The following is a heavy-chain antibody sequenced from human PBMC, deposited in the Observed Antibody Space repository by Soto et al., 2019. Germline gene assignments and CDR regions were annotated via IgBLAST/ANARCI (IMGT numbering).Heavy chain of an antibody. D-gene: IGHD3-9*01. CDR1: VYSFTCYH. CDR2: INPNSGDT. V-gene: IGHV1-2*02. CDR3: ARDARGTRGFDEMDI. Sequence: XSVKVSCKASVYSFTCYHIHWVRQAPGRGLEWMGWINPNSGDTEYAQNFQGRVTMTRDTSFNLVYMEMSGLMSDDTAVYYCARDARGTRGFDEMDIWGQGTTVTVSS. J-gene: IGHJ6*02.